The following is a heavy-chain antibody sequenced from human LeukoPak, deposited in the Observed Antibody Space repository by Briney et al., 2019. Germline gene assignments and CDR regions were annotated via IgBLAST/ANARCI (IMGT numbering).Heavy chain of an antibody. CDR2: IIPIFGTA. Sequence: ASVKVSCKASGGTFSSYAISWVRQAPGQGLEWMGGIIPIFGTANYAQKFQGRVTITADESTSTAYMELSSLRSEDTAVYYCARGRHYGSGSGWFDPWGQGTLVTVSS. J-gene: IGHJ5*02. CDR1: GGTFSSYA. CDR3: ARGRHYGSGSGWFDP. D-gene: IGHD3-10*01. V-gene: IGHV1-69*13.